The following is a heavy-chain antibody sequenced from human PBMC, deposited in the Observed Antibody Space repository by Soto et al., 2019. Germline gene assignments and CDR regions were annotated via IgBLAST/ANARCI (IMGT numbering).Heavy chain of an antibody. CDR1: GFTFINSS. CDR2: IVVGSGHI. V-gene: IGHV1-58*02. Sequence: SVKVSCKASGFTFINSSIQWVRHARGQRLEWMGWIVVGSGHINYAQKFQERLSITRDMSTSTAYMELSSLTLEDTAVYYCAAVQGGGSTFHFWGPVTLVTVSS. J-gene: IGHJ4*02. CDR3: AAVQGGGSTFHF. D-gene: IGHD1-26*01.